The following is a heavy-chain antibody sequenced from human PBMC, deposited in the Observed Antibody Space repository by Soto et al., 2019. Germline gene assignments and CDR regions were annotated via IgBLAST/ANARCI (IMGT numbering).Heavy chain of an antibody. D-gene: IGHD6-6*01. V-gene: IGHV3-33*01. CDR1: GFTFSTYA. Sequence: QVQLVESGGGVVQPGRSLRLSCVASGFTFSTYAMHWVRQAPGKGLEWVALIWYDGSNKYYADSVKGRFTISRDNSKNTLYLPMNSLPAADTGVYYCPIDGSSLVTSRSYFHYWGQGTPVTLSS. J-gene: IGHJ4*02. CDR3: PIDGSSLVTSRSYFHY. CDR2: IWYDGSNK.